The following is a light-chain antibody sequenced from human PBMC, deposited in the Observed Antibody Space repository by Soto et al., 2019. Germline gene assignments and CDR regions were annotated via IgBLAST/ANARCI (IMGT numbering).Light chain of an antibody. CDR1: QSISTW. V-gene: IGKV1-5*01. J-gene: IGKJ1*01. Sequence: DIQMTQSPSTLSASIGDRVTITCRASQSISTWLAWYQQKPVKAPKLLIYDAYSLQGGVPSRFSGSGSGTEYPLTIISLHPDDFATYYIQQYDAYSRTFGQGSEVEIK. CDR3: QQYDAYSRT. CDR2: DAY.